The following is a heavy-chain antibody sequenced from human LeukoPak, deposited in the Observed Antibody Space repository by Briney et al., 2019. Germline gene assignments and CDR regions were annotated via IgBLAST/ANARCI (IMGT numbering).Heavy chain of an antibody. CDR1: GGSFSGYY. Sequence: SETLSLTCAVYGGSFSGYYWSWIRQPPGKGLEWIGEINHSGSTNYNPSLKSRVTISVDTSKNQFSLKLSSVTAADTAVYYCARDFKGGSYNWFDPWGQGTLVTVSS. J-gene: IGHJ5*02. CDR2: INHSGST. V-gene: IGHV4-34*01. CDR3: ARDFKGGSYNWFDP. D-gene: IGHD1-26*01.